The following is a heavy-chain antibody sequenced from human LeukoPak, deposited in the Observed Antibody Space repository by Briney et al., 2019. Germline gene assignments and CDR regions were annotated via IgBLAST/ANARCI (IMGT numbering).Heavy chain of an antibody. J-gene: IGHJ3*02. CDR1: GGTFSSYA. D-gene: IGHD3-16*02. V-gene: IGHV1-46*01. CDR2: INPSGGST. Sequence: ASVKVSCKASGGTFSSYAISWVRQAPGQGLEWMGIINPSGGSTSYAQKFQGRVTMTRDTSTSTVYMELSSLRSEDTAVYYCARVLGVWGSYRYEYDAFDIWGQGTMVTVSS. CDR3: ARVLGVWGSYRYEYDAFDI.